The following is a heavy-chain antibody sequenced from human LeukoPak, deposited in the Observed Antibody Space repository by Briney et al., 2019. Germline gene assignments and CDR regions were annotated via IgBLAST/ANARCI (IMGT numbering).Heavy chain of an antibody. V-gene: IGHV3-23*01. Sequence: DPGGSLRLSCAASGFTFSSYAMSWVRQAPGKGLEWVSAISGSGGSTYYADSVKGRFTISRDNSKNTLYLQMNSLRAEDTAVYYCAKAAGYFHRMRGSHGAFDIWGQGTMVTVSS. CDR1: GFTFSSYA. CDR3: AKAAGYFHRMRGSHGAFDI. J-gene: IGHJ3*02. CDR2: ISGSGGST. D-gene: IGHD5-18*01.